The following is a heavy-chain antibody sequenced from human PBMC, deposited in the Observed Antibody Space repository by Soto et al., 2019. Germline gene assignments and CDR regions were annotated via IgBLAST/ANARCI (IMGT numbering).Heavy chain of an antibody. Sequence: GGPLRLSCAASGFTFSSYAMSWVRQAPGKGLAWVSTISGSGSNTYYAESVKGRFAISRDNSKNTVYLQMNSLRPDDTAVYYCAKAQRGYTYGNSGYFFGSWGQGTPVTVSS. D-gene: IGHD5-18*01. J-gene: IGHJ4*02. CDR1: GFTFSSYA. CDR2: ISGSGSNT. V-gene: IGHV3-23*01. CDR3: AKAQRGYTYGNSGYFFGS.